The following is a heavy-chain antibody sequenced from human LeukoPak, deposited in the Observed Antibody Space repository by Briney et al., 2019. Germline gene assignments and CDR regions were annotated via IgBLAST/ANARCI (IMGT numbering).Heavy chain of an antibody. V-gene: IGHV3-21*01. Sequence: GSLRLSCAASGFTFSSYSMNWVRQAPGKGLEWVSSISSSSTYIYYADSVKGRFTISRDNAKNSLFLQMNSLRAEDTAVYYCARTLGNYYEYFDLWGRGTLVTVSS. J-gene: IGHJ2*01. D-gene: IGHD1-26*01. CDR1: GFTFSSYS. CDR3: ARTLGNYYEYFDL. CDR2: ISSSSTYI.